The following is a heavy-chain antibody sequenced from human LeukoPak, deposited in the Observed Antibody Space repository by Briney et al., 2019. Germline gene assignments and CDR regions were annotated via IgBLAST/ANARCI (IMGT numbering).Heavy chain of an antibody. D-gene: IGHD4-23*01. CDR2: IKEDGSEI. V-gene: IGHV3-7*01. CDR1: AFTFSNYW. CDR3: ARDRGYSTFDY. J-gene: IGHJ4*02. Sequence: GSLRLSCAASAFTFSNYWMSWVRQAPGKGLEWVANIKEDGSEINYVDSVKGRFTISRDNAKNSLYLQMNSLRVDDTAVYYCARDRGYSTFDYWGQGTLVTVSS.